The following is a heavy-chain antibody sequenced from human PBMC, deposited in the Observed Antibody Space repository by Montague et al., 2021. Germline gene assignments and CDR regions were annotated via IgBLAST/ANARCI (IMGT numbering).Heavy chain of an antibody. D-gene: IGHD6-13*01. V-gene: IGHV4-39*07. CDR3: ARVFSSWYVGWFDP. CDR1: GASITSTLSY. CDR2: IYYSGNF. J-gene: IGHJ5*02. Sequence: SETLSLTCTFSGASITSTLSYWGWTRPSPGKALDWLGNIYYSGNFFYSPYLNSRITMAVDTSKNQFSLKLSSVTAADTAIYYCARVFSSWYVGWFDPWGQGDMVTVSS.